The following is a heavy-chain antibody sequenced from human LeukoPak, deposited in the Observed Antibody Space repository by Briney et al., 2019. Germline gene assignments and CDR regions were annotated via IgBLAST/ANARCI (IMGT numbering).Heavy chain of an antibody. J-gene: IGHJ6*03. Sequence: ASVKVSCKASGGTLNSYVISWVRQAPGQGLEWMGGIIPISGTTNYAQKFQGRVTITADKSTSTAYMELSSLRSGDTAVYYCATLCCGSYYMDVWGKGTTVTVSS. V-gene: IGHV1-69*06. D-gene: IGHD2-15*01. CDR2: IIPISGTT. CDR1: GGTLNSYV. CDR3: ATLCCGSYYMDV.